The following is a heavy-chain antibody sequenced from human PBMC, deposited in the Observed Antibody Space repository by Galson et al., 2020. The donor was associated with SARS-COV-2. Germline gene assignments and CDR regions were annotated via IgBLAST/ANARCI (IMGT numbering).Heavy chain of an antibody. CDR2: IYYSGST. D-gene: IGHD1-1*01. CDR1: GGSTRSSGYS. J-gene: IGHJ3*02. CDR3: ARTSGGTDAFDI. Sequence: SETLSLTCTVSGGSTRSSGYSWTCIRQHPGKGLEWIGYIYYSGSTYHTPSLKSRVAISVDTTKHQFSLKLSSVTAADTAVYYCARTSGGTDAFDIWGQGTMVTVSS. V-gene: IGHV4-31*03.